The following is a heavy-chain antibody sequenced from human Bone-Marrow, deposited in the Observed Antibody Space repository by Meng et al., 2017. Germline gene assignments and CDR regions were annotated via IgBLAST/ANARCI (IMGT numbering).Heavy chain of an antibody. CDR3: ARASCSTATCLDY. V-gene: IGHV3-72*01. D-gene: IGHD2-2*01. Sequence: GESLKISCAASGFSFSRYAIHWVRQAPGKGLEWVARIRNKANSHTTEYAASVRGRFTISRDDSRASLYLQMDSLKAEDSAVYYCARASCSTATCLDYWGRGTLVTVSS. CDR2: IRNKANSHTT. J-gene: IGHJ4*02. CDR1: GFSFSRYA.